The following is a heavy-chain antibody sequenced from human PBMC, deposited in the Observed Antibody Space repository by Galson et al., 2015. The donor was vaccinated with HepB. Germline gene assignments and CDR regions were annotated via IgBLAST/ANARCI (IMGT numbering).Heavy chain of an antibody. CDR1: GFTFSSYW. J-gene: IGHJ3*02. CDR3: AKRHYYYDSSGYYYGDAFDI. CDR2: IKQDGSEK. Sequence: SLRLSCAASGFTFSSYWMSWVRQAPGKGLEWVANIKQDGSEKYYVDSVKGRFTISRDNAKNSLYLQMNSLRAEDTAVYYCAKRHYYYDSSGYYYGDAFDIWGQGTMVTVSS. D-gene: IGHD3-22*01. V-gene: IGHV3-7*03.